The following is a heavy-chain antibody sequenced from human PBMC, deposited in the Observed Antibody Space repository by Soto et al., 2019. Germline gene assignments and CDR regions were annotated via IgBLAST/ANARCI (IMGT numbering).Heavy chain of an antibody. CDR1: GDSVTSHY. Sequence: SETLSLTCSFSGDSVTSHYLTWIRQSPEKGLEWIGYMYYSGCTNYNPSLKSRVTISVDTSKNQFSLKLSSVTAADTAVYYCARADRDRYCSGGSCSGWFDPWGQGTLVTVSS. J-gene: IGHJ5*02. D-gene: IGHD2-15*01. V-gene: IGHV4-59*02. CDR3: ARADRDRYCSGGSCSGWFDP. CDR2: MYYSGCT.